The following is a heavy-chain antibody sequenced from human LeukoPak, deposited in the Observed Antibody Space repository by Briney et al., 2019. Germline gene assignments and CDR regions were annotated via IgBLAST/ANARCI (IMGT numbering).Heavy chain of an antibody. V-gene: IGHV5-51*01. CDR1: GYTFTNYW. CDR3: ARRGGYCSGGSCYPDHDAFDI. CDR2: IYPGDSDT. J-gene: IGHJ3*02. Sequence: GESLKISCQGSGYTFTNYWIGWVRQTPGKGLEWMGIIYPGDSDTTYNQSFQGQVTISADKSISTAYLQWHTLKASDTSMYYCARRGGYCSGGSCYPDHDAFDIWGQGTMVAVSS. D-gene: IGHD2-15*01.